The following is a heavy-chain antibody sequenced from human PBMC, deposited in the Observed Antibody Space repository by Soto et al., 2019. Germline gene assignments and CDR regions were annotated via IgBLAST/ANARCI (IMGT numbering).Heavy chain of an antibody. D-gene: IGHD3-10*01. CDR1: GYSFTTYW. J-gene: IGHJ6*02. Sequence: GESLKISCKGYGYSFTTYWIGWVRQMPGKGLEWMGIIYPGDSDTRYSPSFQGQVTISADKSINTAYLQWSSLKASDTAMYYCARRSGDRSRSYGLAVWGQGTTVTVSS. CDR3: ARRSGDRSRSYGLAV. V-gene: IGHV5-51*01. CDR2: IYPGDSDT.